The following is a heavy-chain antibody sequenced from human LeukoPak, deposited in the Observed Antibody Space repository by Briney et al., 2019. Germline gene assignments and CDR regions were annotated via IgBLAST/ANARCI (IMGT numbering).Heavy chain of an antibody. V-gene: IGHV3-30*18. CDR2: ISYDGSNK. D-gene: IGHD3-10*01. Sequence: GGSLILSCAASGFTFSSYGMHWVRQAPGKGLEWVAVISYDGSNKYYADSVKGRFTISRDNSKNTLYLQMNSLRAEDTAMYYCAKSQFRDYYGSGSFYYYYGVDVWGQGTTVTVSS. J-gene: IGHJ6*02. CDR3: AKSQFRDYYGSGSFYYYYGVDV. CDR1: GFTFSSYG.